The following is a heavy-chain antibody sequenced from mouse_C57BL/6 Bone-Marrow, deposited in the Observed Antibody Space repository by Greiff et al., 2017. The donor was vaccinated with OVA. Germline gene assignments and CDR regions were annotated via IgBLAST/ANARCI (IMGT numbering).Heavy chain of an antibody. CDR2: IYPRSGNT. V-gene: IGHV1-81*01. CDR1: GYTFTSYG. CDR3: AREGGYGTSFAY. J-gene: IGHJ3*01. D-gene: IGHD2-1*01. Sequence: VQLQQSGAELARPGASVKLSCKASGYTFTSYGISWVKQRTGQGLEWIGEIYPRSGNTYYNEKFKGKATLTADKSSSTAYMELRSLTSEDSAVYFCAREGGYGTSFAYWGQGTLVTVSA.